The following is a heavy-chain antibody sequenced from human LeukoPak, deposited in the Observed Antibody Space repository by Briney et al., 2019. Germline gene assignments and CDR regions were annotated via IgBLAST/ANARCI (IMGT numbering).Heavy chain of an antibody. CDR2: IYYSGST. CDR3: ARDWVATISIHEGKCYYYGMDV. J-gene: IGHJ6*02. D-gene: IGHD5-12*01. CDR1: GGSISSYY. V-gene: IGHV4-59*01. Sequence: SETLSLTCTVSGGSISSYYWSWIRQPPGKGLEWIGYIYYSGSTNYNPSLKSRVTISVDTSKNQFSLKLSSVTAADTAVYYCARDWVATISIHEGKCYYYGMDVWGQGTTVTVSS.